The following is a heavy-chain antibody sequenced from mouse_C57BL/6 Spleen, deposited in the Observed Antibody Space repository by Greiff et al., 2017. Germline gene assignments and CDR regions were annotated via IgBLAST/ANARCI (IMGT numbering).Heavy chain of an antibody. CDR3: ARGGGDYYAMDY. Sequence: QVQLQQPGAELVKPGASVKMSCKASGYTFTSYWITWVKQRPGQGLEWIGDIYPGSGSTNYNGKFNSKATLTVDTSSSTAYMQSSSLTSEDSAVYYCARGGGDYYAMDYWGQGTSVTVSS. J-gene: IGHJ4*01. V-gene: IGHV1-55*01. CDR2: IYPGSGST. CDR1: GYTFTSYW.